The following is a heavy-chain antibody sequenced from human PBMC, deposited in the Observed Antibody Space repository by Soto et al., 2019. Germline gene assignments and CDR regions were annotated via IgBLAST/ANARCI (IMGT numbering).Heavy chain of an antibody. V-gene: IGHV3-30*18. CDR3: AKDLRWLTTDRSSETNYYYYYGMDV. CDR2: ISYDGSNK. Sequence: GGSLRLSCAASGFTFSSYGMHWVRQAPGKGLEWVAVISYDGSNKYYADSVKGRFTISRDNSKNTLYLQMNSLRAEDTAVYYCAKDLRWLTTDRSSETNYYYYYGMDVWGQGTTVTVSS. J-gene: IGHJ6*02. D-gene: IGHD4-4*01. CDR1: GFTFSSYG.